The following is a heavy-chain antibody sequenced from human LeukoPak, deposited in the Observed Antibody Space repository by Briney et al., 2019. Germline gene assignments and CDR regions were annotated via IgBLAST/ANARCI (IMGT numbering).Heavy chain of an antibody. CDR2: INSGGST. CDR3: ARGEGLD. J-gene: IGHJ4*02. V-gene: IGHV3-66*01. Sequence: GGSLRLSCAASGFTFSSYAMSWVRQAPGKGLEWVSSINSGGSTYYADSVKGRFTISRDNSKNTLYLQMNSLRAEDTAVYFCARGEGLDWGQGTLVTVSS. CDR1: GFTFSSYA.